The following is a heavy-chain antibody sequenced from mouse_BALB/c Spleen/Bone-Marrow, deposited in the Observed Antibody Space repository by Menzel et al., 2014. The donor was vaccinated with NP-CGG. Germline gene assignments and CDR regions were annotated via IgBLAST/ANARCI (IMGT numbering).Heavy chain of an antibody. CDR3: AREGTYDGSYGHFDY. CDR1: GYSFTNYT. V-gene: IGHV1-4*01. D-gene: IGHD1-1*02. Sequence: LVESGAELARPGASVKMSCKASGYSFTNYTIHWVKQRPGQGLEWIAYIVPSSAYSNYNQKFKDRATLTADKSSITAYMQLSSLTSEDSAVYYCAREGTYDGSYGHFDYWGQGTTLTVSS. CDR2: IVPSSAYS. J-gene: IGHJ2*01.